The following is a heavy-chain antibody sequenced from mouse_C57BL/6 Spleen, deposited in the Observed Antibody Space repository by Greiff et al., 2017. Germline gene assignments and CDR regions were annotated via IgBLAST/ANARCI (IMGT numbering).Heavy chain of an antibody. V-gene: IGHV1-39*01. D-gene: IGHD4-1*01. CDR2: INPNYGTT. CDR3: ARSANWDFDY. J-gene: IGHJ2*01. Sequence: EVKLLESGPELVKPGASVKISCKASGYSFTDYNMNWVKQSNGKSLEWIGVINPNYGTTSYTQKFKGKATLTEDPSSSTAYMQLNSLTSEDAAVYYCARSANWDFDYWGQGTTLTVSS. CDR1: GYSFTDYN.